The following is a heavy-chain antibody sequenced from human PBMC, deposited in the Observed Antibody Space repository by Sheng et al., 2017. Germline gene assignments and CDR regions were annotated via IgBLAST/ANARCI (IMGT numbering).Heavy chain of an antibody. J-gene: IGHJ6*03. CDR3: ARGHPHYYDSSGYYSYYYYYMDV. D-gene: IGHD3-22*01. CDR1: GGTFSSYA. V-gene: IGHV1-69*04. Sequence: QVQLVQSGAEVKKPGSSVKVSCKASGGTFSSYAISWVRQAPGQGLEWMGGIIPILGIANYAQKFQGRVTITADKSTSTAYMELSSLRSEDTAVYYCARGHPHYYDSSGYYSYYYYYMDVWGKGTTVTVSS. CDR2: IIPILGIA.